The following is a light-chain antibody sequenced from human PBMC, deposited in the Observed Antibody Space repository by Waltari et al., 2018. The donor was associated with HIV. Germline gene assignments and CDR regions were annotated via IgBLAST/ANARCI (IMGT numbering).Light chain of an antibody. CDR1: HSVLSRSTNETY. Sequence: IVLTPSPDSLAVSLGKRATIRCRSSHSVLSRSTNETYLAWYQQIPGTPHKFLVYWASTRESGVPDRFSGSGSGTDFTLTITSLQAEDVAVYYCQQYFATPPVTFGGGTKVEI. V-gene: IGKV4-1*01. CDR2: WAS. CDR3: QQYFATPPVT. J-gene: IGKJ4*01.